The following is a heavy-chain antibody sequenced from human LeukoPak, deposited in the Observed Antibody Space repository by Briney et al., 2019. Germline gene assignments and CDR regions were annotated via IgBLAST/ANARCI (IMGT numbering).Heavy chain of an antibody. CDR2: ISYDGSNK. CDR3: AKGTIFGVVAGYYFDY. J-gene: IGHJ4*02. V-gene: IGHV3-30*18. Sequence: GGSLRLSCAASGFTFSDHYMDWVRQAPGKGLEWVAVISYDGSNKYYADSVKGRFTISRDNSKNTLYLQMNSLRAEDTAVYYCAKGTIFGVVAGYYFDYWGQGTLVTVSS. CDR1: GFTFSDHY. D-gene: IGHD3-3*01.